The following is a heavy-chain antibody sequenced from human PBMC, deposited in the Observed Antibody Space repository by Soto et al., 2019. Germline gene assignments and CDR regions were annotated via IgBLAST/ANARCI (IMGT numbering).Heavy chain of an antibody. CDR1: GYSFTSYW. Sequence: PGESLKISCKVSGYSFTSYWIGWVRQMPGKGLEWMGIIYPGDSDTRYSPSFQGQVTISADKSISTAYLQWSSLKASDTAMYYCARQGSSSSMYYYYGMDVWGQGTTVTVSS. D-gene: IGHD6-6*01. V-gene: IGHV5-51*01. CDR3: ARQGSSSSMYYYYGMDV. J-gene: IGHJ6*02. CDR2: IYPGDSDT.